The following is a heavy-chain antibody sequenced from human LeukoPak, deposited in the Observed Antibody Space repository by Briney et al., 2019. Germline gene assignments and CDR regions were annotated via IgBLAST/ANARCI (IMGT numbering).Heavy chain of an antibody. CDR3: AREVNDNPGYYIFDS. D-gene: IGHD1-26*01. CDR1: GYTFTSYY. J-gene: IGHJ4*02. CDR2: INPSGGST. V-gene: IGHV1-46*01. Sequence: ASVKVSCKASGYTFTSYYMHWVRQAPGQGLEWMGIINPSGGSTSYAQKFQGRVTMTRDTSTSTVYMELSSLRSEATAVYFCAREVNDNPGYYIFDSWGQGTLVTVSS.